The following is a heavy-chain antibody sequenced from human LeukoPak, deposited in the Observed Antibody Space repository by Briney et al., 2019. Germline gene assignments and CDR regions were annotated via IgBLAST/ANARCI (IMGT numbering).Heavy chain of an antibody. V-gene: IGHV4-59*01. Sequence: PSETLSLTCTVSGGSISSYSWSWIRQPPGKGLEWIGYIYCSGSTNYNPSLKSRVTISVDTSKNQFSLKLSSVTAADTAVYYCARVPPYYYDSSGYFVAAFDIWGLGTMVTVSS. CDR3: ARVPPYYYDSSGYFVAAFDI. D-gene: IGHD3-22*01. J-gene: IGHJ3*02. CDR1: GGSISSYS. CDR2: IYCSGST.